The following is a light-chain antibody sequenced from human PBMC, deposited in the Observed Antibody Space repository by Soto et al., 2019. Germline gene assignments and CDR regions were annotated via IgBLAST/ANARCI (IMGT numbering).Light chain of an antibody. J-gene: IGKJ4*01. CDR1: QRISNN. CDR3: QQDARWPLT. Sequence: IVLTQSPATLSVSPGERATLSCRASQRISNNLAWYQQKPGQAPRRLILDASTRAPGIPGRFSGSGSGTEVTPVFSCLQSEDSAVYYCQQDARWPLTFRGGTNVEI. CDR2: DAS. V-gene: IGKV3D-15*01.